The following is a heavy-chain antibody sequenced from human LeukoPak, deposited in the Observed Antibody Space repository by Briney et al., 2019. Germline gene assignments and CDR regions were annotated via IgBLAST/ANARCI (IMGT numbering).Heavy chain of an antibody. D-gene: IGHD1-26*01. CDR3: ARDVSGSYADAFDI. J-gene: IGHJ3*02. CDR2: ISAYNGNT. Sequence: ASVKVSCKASGYTFTSYGISWVRQAPGQGLEWMGWISAYNGNTSYAQKLQGRVTMTTDTSTSTAYMELRSLRSDDTAVYYCARDVSGSYADAFDIWGQGTMVTVSS. CDR1: GYTFTSYG. V-gene: IGHV1-18*01.